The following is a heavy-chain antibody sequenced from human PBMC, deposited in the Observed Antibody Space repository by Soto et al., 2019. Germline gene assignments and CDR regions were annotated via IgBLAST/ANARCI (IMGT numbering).Heavy chain of an antibody. CDR3: ARRDTSGFLRYFDN. CDR2: IVPNVGTV. CDR1: GGTLRSFINYP. J-gene: IGHJ4*02. V-gene: IGHV1-69*06. Sequence: VASVKVSYKASGGTLRSFINYPINWLRQAPGQGLEWMGGIVPNVGTVNYAQKFQGRVTITADKSTGTAYMEVSSLRSEDTALYYCARRDTSGFLRYFDNWGQGTLVTVSS. D-gene: IGHD3-3*01.